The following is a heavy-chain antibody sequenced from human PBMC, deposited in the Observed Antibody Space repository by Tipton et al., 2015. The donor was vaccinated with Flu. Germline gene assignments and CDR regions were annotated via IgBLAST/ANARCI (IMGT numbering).Heavy chain of an antibody. J-gene: IGHJ4*02. CDR1: GGSFSGYY. CDR2: IKHSGST. Sequence: TLSLTCAVYGGSFSGYYWSWIRQPPGKGLEWIGEIKHSGSTNYNPSLKSRVTISVDTSKNQFSLKLSSVTAADTAVYYCAVGDCSGGSCYSRRRPFDYWGQGTLVTVSS. D-gene: IGHD2-15*01. V-gene: IGHV4-34*01. CDR3: AVGDCSGGSCYSRRRPFDY.